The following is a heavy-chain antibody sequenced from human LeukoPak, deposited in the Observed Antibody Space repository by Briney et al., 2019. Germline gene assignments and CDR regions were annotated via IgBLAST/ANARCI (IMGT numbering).Heavy chain of an antibody. D-gene: IGHD2-15*01. CDR3: ARGAWATRLGS. Sequence: PSETLSLTCAVYGESLNSYYWSWIRQPPGKGLEWIGEIYESGSTEYNPSPKSRVTISMVPSKQQFSLSLTSVTAADTAVYYCARGAWATRLGSWGLGTPVIVFS. V-gene: IGHV4-34*01. CDR2: IYESGST. CDR1: GESLNSYY. J-gene: IGHJ5*02.